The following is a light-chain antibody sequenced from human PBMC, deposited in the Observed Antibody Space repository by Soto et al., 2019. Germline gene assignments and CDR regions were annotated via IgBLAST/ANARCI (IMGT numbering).Light chain of an antibody. CDR3: AAWDDSLNGVV. CDR1: SSNIGSNT. Sequence: QSVLTQPPSASGTPGQRVTISCSGSSSNIGSNTVNWYQQLPGTAPKLLIYTNNQRPSGVPDRFSGSKFGTSASLAISGLQSEDEPDYYCAAWDDSLNGVVFGGGTKLTVL. CDR2: TNN. J-gene: IGLJ2*01. V-gene: IGLV1-44*01.